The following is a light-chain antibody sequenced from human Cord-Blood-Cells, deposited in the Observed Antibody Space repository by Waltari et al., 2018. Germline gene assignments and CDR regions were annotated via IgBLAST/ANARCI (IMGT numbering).Light chain of an antibody. V-gene: IGKV3-20*01. CDR1: QSVSSSY. Sequence: EIVLTQSPGTLCLSPGERATLSCRASQSVSSSYLAWYQQKPGQAPRLLIYGASSRATGIPDRFSGSGSGTDFTLTISRLEPEDFAVYYCQQYGSSPGWTFGQGTKVEIK. J-gene: IGKJ1*01. CDR3: QQYGSSPGWT. CDR2: GAS.